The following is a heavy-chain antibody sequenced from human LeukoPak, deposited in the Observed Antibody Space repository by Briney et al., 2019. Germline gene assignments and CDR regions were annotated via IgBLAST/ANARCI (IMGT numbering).Heavy chain of an antibody. CDR1: GYTFTCYY. CDR3: ARDLYGGRPYYFGY. CDR2: INPNSGGT. D-gene: IGHD4-23*01. J-gene: IGHJ4*02. Sequence: ASVTVSCKASGYTFTCYYMHWVRQAPGQGLEWMGWINPNSGGTNYAQKFQGRVTMTRDTSISTAYMELSRLRSDDTAVYYCARDLYGGRPYYFGYWGQGTLVTVSS. V-gene: IGHV1-2*02.